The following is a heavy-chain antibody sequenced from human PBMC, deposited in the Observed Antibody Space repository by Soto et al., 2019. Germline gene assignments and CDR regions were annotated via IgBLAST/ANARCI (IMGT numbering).Heavy chain of an antibody. J-gene: IGHJ6*02. CDR2: IYYSGST. D-gene: IGHD6-25*01. CDR1: GGSISSSSYY. V-gene: IGHV4-39*01. CDR3: ASSGSSGYYYYGMDV. Sequence: QLQLQESGPGLVKPSETLSLTCTVSGGSISSSSYYWGWIRQPPGKGLEWIGSIYYSGSTYYNPSLKSRVTISVDTSKNQFSLKLSSVTAADTAVYYCASSGSSGYYYYGMDVWGQGTTVTVSS.